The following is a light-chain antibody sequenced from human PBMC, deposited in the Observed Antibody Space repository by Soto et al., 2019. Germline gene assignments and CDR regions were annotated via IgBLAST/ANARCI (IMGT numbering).Light chain of an antibody. Sequence: SSIFNTKTTTDVDGYDYVSWYQQHPGQAPKLMIFDVNNRPSGVSGRFSGSKSGDTASLTISGLQADDAGDYYCTSFPGSALFHVCGSEPKVTVL. CDR2: DVN. CDR3: TSFPGSALFHV. J-gene: IGLJ1*01. CDR1: TTDVDGYDY. V-gene: IGLV2-14*03.